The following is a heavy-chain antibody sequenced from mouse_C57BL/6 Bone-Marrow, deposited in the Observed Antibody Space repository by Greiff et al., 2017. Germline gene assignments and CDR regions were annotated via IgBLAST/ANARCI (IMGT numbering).Heavy chain of an antibody. CDR3: ARSYARDY. Sequence: EVMLVESGGGLVKPGGSLKLSCAASGFTFSDYGMHWVRQAPEKGLEWVAYISSGSSTIYYADTVKGRVTIARDNAKNTLFLQMTSLRTEDTAMYYCARSYARDYWGQGTSVTVSS. V-gene: IGHV5-17*01. CDR1: GFTFSDYG. CDR2: ISSGSSTI. J-gene: IGHJ4*01.